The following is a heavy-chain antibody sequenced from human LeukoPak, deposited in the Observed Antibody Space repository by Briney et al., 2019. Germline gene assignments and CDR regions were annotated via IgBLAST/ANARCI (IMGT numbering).Heavy chain of an antibody. CDR2: IYTSGRT. J-gene: IGHJ4*02. CDR3: ARGDYSNWDLDY. CDR1: GGSISSGSDY. Sequence: SQTLSLTCTVSGGSISSGSDYWSWIRQPAGKGLEWIGRIYTSGRTNYNPSLKSRVTISVDTSKNQFSLKLSSVTAADTAVYYCARGDYSNWDLDYWGQGTLVTVSS. V-gene: IGHV4-61*02. D-gene: IGHD4-11*01.